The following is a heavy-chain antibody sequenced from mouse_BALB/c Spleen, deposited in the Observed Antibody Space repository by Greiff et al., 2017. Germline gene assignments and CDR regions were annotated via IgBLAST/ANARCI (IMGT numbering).Heavy chain of an antibody. V-gene: IGHV5-17*02. CDR1: GFTFSSFG. J-gene: IGHJ4*01. Sequence: EVQLVESGGGLVQPGGSRKLSCAASGFTFSSFGMHWVRQAPEKGLEWVAYISSGSSTIYYADTVKGRFTISRDNPKNTLFLQMTSLRSEDTAMYYCARGLRYAMDYWGQGTSGTVSS. CDR2: ISSGSSTI. CDR3: ARGLRYAMDY.